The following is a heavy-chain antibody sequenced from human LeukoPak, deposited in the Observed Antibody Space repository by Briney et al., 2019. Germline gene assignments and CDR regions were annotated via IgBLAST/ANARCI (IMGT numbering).Heavy chain of an antibody. CDR3: VRESLGSVDPRGYNTTVSRDV. J-gene: IGHJ6*03. V-gene: IGHV3-53*01. D-gene: IGHD4-17*01. CDR1: TFTVSTNY. CDR2: IYSDDSS. Sequence: GGSLRLSCAASTFTVSTNYMSWVRQAPGTGLEWVSVIYSDDSSYYADSVKGRFTISRDNSKDTLYLQMHSLRAEDTAVYYCVRESLGSVDPRGYNTTVSRDVWGKGTTVTIS.